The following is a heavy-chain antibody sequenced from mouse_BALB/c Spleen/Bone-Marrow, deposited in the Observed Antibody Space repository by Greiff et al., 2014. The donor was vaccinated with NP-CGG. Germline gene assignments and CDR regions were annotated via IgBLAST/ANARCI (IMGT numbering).Heavy chain of an antibody. Sequence: VQLQQSGAELARPGASVKMSCKASGYTFTSFTIHWVKQRPGQGLEWIGYINPSSGYTNYNQNFKDKATLTADKSASTAYMQLTSLTSEDSSVYYRARRDYGPFYALDDWGQGTSVTVSS. CDR1: GYTFTSFT. V-gene: IGHV1-4*01. CDR2: INPSSGYT. D-gene: IGHD1-2*01. CDR3: ARRDYGPFYALDD. J-gene: IGHJ4*01.